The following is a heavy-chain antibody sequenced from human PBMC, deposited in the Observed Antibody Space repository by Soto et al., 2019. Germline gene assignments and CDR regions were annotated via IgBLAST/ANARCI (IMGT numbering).Heavy chain of an antibody. V-gene: IGHV1-58*01. CDR2: IVVGSGNT. D-gene: IGHD3-3*02. Sequence: SVKVSCKASGFTFTSSAVQWVRQARGQRLEWIGWIVVGSGNTNYAQKFQERVTITRDMSTSTAYMELSSLRSEDTAVYYCAAVAPHRLDAFDIWGQGTMVTVSS. CDR3: AAVAPHRLDAFDI. J-gene: IGHJ3*02. CDR1: GFTFTSSA.